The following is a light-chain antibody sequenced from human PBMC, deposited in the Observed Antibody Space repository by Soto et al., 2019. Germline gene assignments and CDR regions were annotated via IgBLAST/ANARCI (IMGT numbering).Light chain of an antibody. CDR1: QGISSY. CDR3: QQLNSYPLT. CDR2: AAS. Sequence: IQLTQSPSSLSASVGDRVTITCRASQGISSYLAWYQQKPGKAPKLLIYAASTLQSGVPSRFSGSGFGTDFTLTISSLQPEDSATYYCQQLNSYPLTFGGGTKVEIK. J-gene: IGKJ4*01. V-gene: IGKV1-9*01.